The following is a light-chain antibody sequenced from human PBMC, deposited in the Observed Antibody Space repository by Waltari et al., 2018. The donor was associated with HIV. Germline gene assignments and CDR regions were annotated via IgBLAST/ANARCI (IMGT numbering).Light chain of an antibody. CDR1: QGMSNS. CDR3: QQYFRTPRT. CDR2: GAY. Sequence: QMTQSPSSRSASVGDRVTITCRASQGMSNSLAWYQQKPGKAPKLLFYGAYRLQSGVSSRFSASGAGTEYTLTINGLQSEDFATYCCQQYFRTPRTFGQGTKVDIE. J-gene: IGKJ1*01. V-gene: IGKV1-NL1*01.